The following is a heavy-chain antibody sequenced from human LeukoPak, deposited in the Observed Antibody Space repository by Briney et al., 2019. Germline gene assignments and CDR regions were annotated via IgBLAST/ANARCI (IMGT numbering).Heavy chain of an antibody. CDR1: GYTFTSYY. Sequence: ASVKVSCKASGYTFTSYYMHWVRQAPGQGLEWMGIINPSGGSTSYAQKFQGRVTITADESTSTAYMELSSLRSEDTAVYYCASFTDYYYYMDVWGKGTTVTVSS. J-gene: IGHJ6*03. D-gene: IGHD4-11*01. CDR3: ASFTDYYYYMDV. CDR2: INPSGGST. V-gene: IGHV1-46*01.